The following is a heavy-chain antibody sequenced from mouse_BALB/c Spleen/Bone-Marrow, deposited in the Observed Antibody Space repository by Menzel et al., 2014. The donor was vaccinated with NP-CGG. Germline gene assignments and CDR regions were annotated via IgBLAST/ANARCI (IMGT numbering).Heavy chain of an antibody. D-gene: IGHD2-1*01. CDR1: GFNIKDTY. Sequence: VTLKVCGAELVKPGASVKLSCTASGFNIKDTYMHWVKQRPEQGLEWIGRIDPANGNTKYDPKFQGKATITADTSSNTAYLQLSSLTSEDTAVYYCARVYPNAMDYWGQGTSVTVSS. V-gene: IGHV14-3*02. CDR3: ARVYPNAMDY. CDR2: IDPANGNT. J-gene: IGHJ4*01.